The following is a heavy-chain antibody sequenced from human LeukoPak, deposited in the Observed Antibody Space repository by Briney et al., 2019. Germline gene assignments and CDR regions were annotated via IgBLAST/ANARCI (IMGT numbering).Heavy chain of an antibody. V-gene: IGHV3-30-3*01. J-gene: IGHJ6*03. Sequence: PGRSLRLSCVASGFALGFYPMHWVRQAPGKGLECVALISYDGNNKYYGDSVKGRFTIARDNSKNTLYLQMNSLTADDTAVYYCARDDPISRYTDVWGKGTTVSVSS. D-gene: IGHD2-2*02. CDR3: ARDDPISRYTDV. CDR1: GFALGFYP. CDR2: ISYDGNNK.